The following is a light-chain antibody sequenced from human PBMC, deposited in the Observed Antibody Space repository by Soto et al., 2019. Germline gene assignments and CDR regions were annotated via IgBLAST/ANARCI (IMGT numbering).Light chain of an antibody. CDR3: QQYHNYPT. CDR2: DAS. CDR1: PSISSW. V-gene: IGKV1-5*02. Sequence: DIPMTQSPSTLSASLPASVPLICRASPSISSWLAWYQQKPGKAPKLLIHDASTLESGVPSRFSARGSGTEFTLTISSLQPDDFATYYCQQYHNYPTFGQGTKVDIK. J-gene: IGKJ1*01.